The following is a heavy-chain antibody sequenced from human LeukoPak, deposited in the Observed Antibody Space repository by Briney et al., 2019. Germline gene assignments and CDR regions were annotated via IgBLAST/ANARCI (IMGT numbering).Heavy chain of an antibody. CDR3: ARAPCGGDCYSDY. D-gene: IGHD2-21*02. J-gene: IGHJ4*02. V-gene: IGHV4-34*12. Sequence: SETLSLTCAVYGGSFSGYYWSWIRQPPEKGLEWIGEIIHSGSTNYNPSLKSRVTISVDTSKNQFSLKLSSVTAADTAVYYCARAPCGGDCYSDYWGQGTLVTVSS. CDR1: GGSFSGYY. CDR2: IIHSGST.